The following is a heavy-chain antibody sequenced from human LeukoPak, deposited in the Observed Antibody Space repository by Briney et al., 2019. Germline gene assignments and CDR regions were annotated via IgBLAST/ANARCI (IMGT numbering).Heavy chain of an antibody. Sequence: PSETLSLTCTVSGGSISSSSYYWGWIRQPPGKGLEWIGSIYYSGSTYYNPSLKSRVTISVDTSKNQFSLKLSSVTAADTAVYYCARHLATYYDSSGYYYAEYFQHWGQGTLVTVSS. D-gene: IGHD3-22*01. J-gene: IGHJ1*01. CDR3: ARHLATYYDSSGYYYAEYFQH. CDR2: IYYSGST. V-gene: IGHV4-39*01. CDR1: GGSISSSSYY.